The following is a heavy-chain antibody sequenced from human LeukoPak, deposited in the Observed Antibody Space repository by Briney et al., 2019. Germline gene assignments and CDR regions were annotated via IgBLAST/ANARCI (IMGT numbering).Heavy chain of an antibody. J-gene: IGHJ4*02. CDR1: GYTFTSYA. CDR2: INTHTGHP. CDR3: AKGGEGTGMRLDY. D-gene: IGHD2-8*01. V-gene: IGHV7-4-1*02. Sequence: ASVKVSCKASGYTFTSYAMNWVRQAPGQGLEWMGWINTHTGHPAYAQGFTGRFVFSLDTSVSTAYLQISSLKADDTALYYCAKGGEGTGMRLDYWGQGTLVTVSS.